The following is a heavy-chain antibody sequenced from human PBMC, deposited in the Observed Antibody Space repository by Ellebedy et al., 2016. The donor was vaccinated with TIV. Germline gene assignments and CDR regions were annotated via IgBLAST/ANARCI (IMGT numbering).Heavy chain of an antibody. Sequence: SVTVSCXASGGTFSSYAISWVRQAPGQGLEWMGGIIPIFGTANYAQKFQGRVTITADESTSTAYMELSSLRSEDTAVYYCALYYDSSGYYDDAFDIWGQGTMVTVSS. CDR2: IIPIFGTA. CDR3: ALYYDSSGYYDDAFDI. V-gene: IGHV1-69*13. D-gene: IGHD3-22*01. CDR1: GGTFSSYA. J-gene: IGHJ3*02.